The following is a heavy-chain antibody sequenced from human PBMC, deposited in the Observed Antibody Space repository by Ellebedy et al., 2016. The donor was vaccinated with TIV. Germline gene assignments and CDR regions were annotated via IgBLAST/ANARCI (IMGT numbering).Heavy chain of an antibody. V-gene: IGHV3-21*01. CDR3: VRLRVGDNAYEGAMDV. J-gene: IGHJ6*02. D-gene: IGHD3-10*01. CDR2: ISSSGSVI. Sequence: GESLKISCAASGFTFSAYFMTWVRLAPGKGLEWVSAISSSGSVIYYGDSVKGRFTVSRDNTWNSLDLQMTSLRADDTAVYYCVRLRVGDNAYEGAMDVWGQGTTVTVSS. CDR1: GFTFSAYF.